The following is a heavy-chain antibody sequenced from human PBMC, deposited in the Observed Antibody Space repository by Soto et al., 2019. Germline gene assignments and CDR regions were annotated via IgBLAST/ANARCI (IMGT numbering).Heavy chain of an antibody. D-gene: IGHD6-6*01. V-gene: IGHV1-69*13. Sequence: SVKVSCKASGGTFSSYAISWVRQAPGQGLEWMGGIIPIFGTANYAQKFQGRVTITADESTSTAYMELSSLRSEDTAVYYCARDPIDSSSSEVGYYYYGMDVWGQGTTVTVSS. CDR2: IIPIFGTA. CDR3: ARDPIDSSSSEVGYYYYGMDV. CDR1: GGTFSSYA. J-gene: IGHJ6*02.